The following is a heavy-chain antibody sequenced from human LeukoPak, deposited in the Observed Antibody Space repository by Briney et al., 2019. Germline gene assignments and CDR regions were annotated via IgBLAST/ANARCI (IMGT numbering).Heavy chain of an antibody. CDR2: ISSSSSYI. Sequence: GSLRLSCAASGFTFSSYSTNWVRQAPGKGLEWVSSISSSSSYIYYADSVKGRFTISRDNAKNSLYLQMNSLRAEDTAVYYCARGRITMVRGVTDFDYWGQGTLVTVSS. CDR3: ARGRITMVRGVTDFDY. D-gene: IGHD3-10*01. V-gene: IGHV3-21*01. J-gene: IGHJ4*02. CDR1: GFTFSSYS.